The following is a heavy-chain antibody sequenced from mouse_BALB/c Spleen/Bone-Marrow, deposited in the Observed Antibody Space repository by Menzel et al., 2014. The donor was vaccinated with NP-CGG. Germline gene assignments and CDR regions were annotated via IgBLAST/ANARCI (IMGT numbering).Heavy chain of an antibody. CDR3: TRKTGYAYSNFAIDF. Sequence: EVQGVESGGGLVQPGGSLRLSCEASGFTSIDYYMTWVRQPPGKALEWLGFIRNRANGYTTEYSASVKGRFTISRDISQSIFYLQMNTLRAEDSATYYCTRKTGYAYSNFAIDFWVQGPSATVSP. CDR2: IRNRANGYTT. CDR1: GFTSIDYY. V-gene: IGHV7-3*02. J-gene: IGHJ4*01. D-gene: IGHD2-5*01.